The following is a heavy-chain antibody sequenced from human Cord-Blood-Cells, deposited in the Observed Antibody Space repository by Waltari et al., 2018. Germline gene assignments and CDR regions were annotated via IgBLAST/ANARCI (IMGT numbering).Heavy chain of an antibody. D-gene: IGHD3-22*01. V-gene: IGHV4-59*08. CDR3: ARQRDYYDKGAFDI. CDR2: IYYSGST. CDR1: GGSISSYY. Sequence: QVQLQESGPGLVKPSETLSLTCTVSGGSISSYYWSWIRQPPGKGLEWIGYIYYSGSTNYNPSRKSRVTISVDTSKNQFSLKLSSVTAADTAVYYCARQRDYYDKGAFDIWGQGTMVTVSS. J-gene: IGHJ3*02.